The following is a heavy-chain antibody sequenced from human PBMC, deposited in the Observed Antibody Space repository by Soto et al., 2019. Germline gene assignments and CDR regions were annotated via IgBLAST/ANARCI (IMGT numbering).Heavy chain of an antibody. J-gene: IGHJ6*02. D-gene: IGHD3-3*01. V-gene: IGHV3-11*01. Sequence: GGSLRLSCAGSGFTFSDYYMSWIRQAPGKGLEWVSYISSRGSSIYYADSVKGRFTISRDNAKNSLYLQMNGLRAEDTAVYYCARGYYDFWSGYYISPYGMDVWGQGTTVTVSS. CDR2: ISSRGSSI. CDR1: GFTFSDYY. CDR3: ARGYYDFWSGYYISPYGMDV.